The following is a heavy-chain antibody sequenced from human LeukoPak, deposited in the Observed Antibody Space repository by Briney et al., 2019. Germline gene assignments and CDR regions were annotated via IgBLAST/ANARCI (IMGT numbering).Heavy chain of an antibody. J-gene: IGHJ4*02. CDR2: IKQDGSGK. V-gene: IGHV3-7*01. CDR1: GFTFSSYW. D-gene: IGHD2-21*02. Sequence: PGGSLRLSCAASGFTFSSYWMSWVRQAPGKGLEWVANIKQDGSGKYYVDSVKGRFTISRDNAKNLLYLQMNSLRAEDTAVYYCARVNCGGDCYSGYFDYWGQGTLVTVSS. CDR3: ARVNCGGDCYSGYFDY.